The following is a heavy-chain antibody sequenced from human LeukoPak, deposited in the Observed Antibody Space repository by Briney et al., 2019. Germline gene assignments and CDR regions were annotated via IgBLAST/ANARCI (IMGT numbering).Heavy chain of an antibody. CDR3: AREGTTRFDP. CDR2: IYHSGST. Sequence: SETLSLTCTVSGYSISSGYYWGWIRQPPGKGLEWIGSIYHSGSTYYNPSLKSRVTISVDTSKNQFSLKLSSVTAADTAVYYCAREGTTRFDPWGQGTLVTVSS. CDR1: GYSISSGYY. D-gene: IGHD1-1*01. V-gene: IGHV4-38-2*02. J-gene: IGHJ5*02.